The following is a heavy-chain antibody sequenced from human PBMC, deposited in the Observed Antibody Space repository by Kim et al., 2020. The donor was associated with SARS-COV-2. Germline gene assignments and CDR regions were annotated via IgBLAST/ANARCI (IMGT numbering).Heavy chain of an antibody. Sequence: SETLSLTCAVYGGSFSGYYWSWIRQPPGKGLEWIGEINHSGSTNYNPSLKSRVTISVDTSKNQFSLKLSSVTAADTAVYYCARGGGYCSGGSCSWFDPWGQGTLVTVSS. D-gene: IGHD2-15*01. CDR2: INHSGST. CDR3: ARGGGYCSGGSCSWFDP. CDR1: GGSFSGYY. J-gene: IGHJ5*02. V-gene: IGHV4-34*01.